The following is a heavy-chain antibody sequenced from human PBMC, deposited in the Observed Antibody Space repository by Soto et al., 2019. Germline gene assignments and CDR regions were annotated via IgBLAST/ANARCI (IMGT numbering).Heavy chain of an antibody. CDR3: ARAQISYYCDSRGYFDF. D-gene: IGHD3-22*01. Sequence: TLSLTCAVSGYSISSGYYWGWIRQPPGKGLEWIGSSYHSGSTYYNPSLKSRVTISVDTSKNQFSLKLRSVTAADTAVYYCARAQISYYCDSRGYFDFWGQGTLVTVS. CDR2: SYHSGST. J-gene: IGHJ4*02. V-gene: IGHV4-38-2*01. CDR1: GYSISSGYY.